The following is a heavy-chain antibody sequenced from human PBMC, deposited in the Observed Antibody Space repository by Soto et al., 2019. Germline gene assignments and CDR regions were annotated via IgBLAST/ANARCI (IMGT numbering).Heavy chain of an antibody. J-gene: IGHJ4*02. CDR3: AIVSGSGWAFDY. Sequence: EVQLVESGGGLVKPGGSLRLSCAASGFTFSNARMSWVRQAPGKGLEWVGRIKSKTDGGTTDYAAPVKGRFTISRDXSKDTLYLQLNGLKTEDTAMYYCAIVSGSGWAFDYWGQGTLVTVSS. D-gene: IGHD6-19*01. CDR1: GFTFSNAR. CDR2: IKSKTDGGTT. V-gene: IGHV3-15*01.